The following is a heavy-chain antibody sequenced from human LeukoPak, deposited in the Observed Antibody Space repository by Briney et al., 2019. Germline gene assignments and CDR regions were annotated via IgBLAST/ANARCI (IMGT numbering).Heavy chain of an antibody. V-gene: IGHV1-24*01. CDR2: FDPEDGET. Sequence: ASVKVSCKVSGYTLTELSMHWVRQAPGKGLEWMGGFDPEDGETIYAQKFQGRVTMTEDTSTDTAYMELSSLRSEDTAVYYCARDQWGEAAADAYYYYGMDVWGQGTTVTVSS. J-gene: IGHJ6*02. CDR1: GYTLTELS. CDR3: ARDQWGEAAADAYYYYGMDV. D-gene: IGHD6-13*01.